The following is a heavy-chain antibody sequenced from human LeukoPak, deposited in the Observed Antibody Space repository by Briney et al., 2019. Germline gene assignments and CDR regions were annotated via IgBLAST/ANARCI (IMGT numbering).Heavy chain of an antibody. CDR3: ARDLRGLLWFGELFSTFDY. CDR1: GFTFSSYA. D-gene: IGHD3-10*01. V-gene: IGHV3-30-3*01. Sequence: GRSLRLSCAASGFTFSSYAMHWVRQAPGKGLEWVAVISYDGSNKYYADSVEGRFTISRDNSKNTLYLQMNSLRAEDTAVYYCARDLRGLLWFGELFSTFDYWGQGTLVTVSS. J-gene: IGHJ4*02. CDR2: ISYDGSNK.